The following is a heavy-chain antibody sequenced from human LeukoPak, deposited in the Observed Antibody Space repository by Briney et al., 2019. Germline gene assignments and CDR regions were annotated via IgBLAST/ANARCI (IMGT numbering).Heavy chain of an antibody. CDR1: GGSFSGYY. CDR2: INHSGST. D-gene: IGHD2-21*02. Sequence: PSETLSLTCAVYGGSFSGYYWSWIRQPPGKGLEWIGEINHSGSTNYNPSLKSRVTISVDMSKNQFSLKLSSVTAADTAVYYCARRVGYCGGDCPPPPGWGQGTLVTVSS. J-gene: IGHJ4*02. V-gene: IGHV4-34*01. CDR3: ARRVGYCGGDCPPPPG.